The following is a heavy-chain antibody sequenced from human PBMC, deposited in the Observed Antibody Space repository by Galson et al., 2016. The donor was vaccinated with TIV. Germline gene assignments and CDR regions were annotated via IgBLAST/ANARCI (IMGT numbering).Heavy chain of an antibody. CDR2: INPGNGNT. V-gene: IGHV1-3*01. J-gene: IGHJ4*02. D-gene: IGHD2-21*01. CDR1: GYTFTIYA. CDR3: ARPPYCGGDCYKYDQ. Sequence: VKVSCKASGYTFTIYALHWVRQAPGQRLEWMGWINPGNGNTKYSQKFQGRVTITRDSSVNTAYMELSSLRSEDTAVYFCARPPYCGGDCYKYDQWGQGTLVTVSS.